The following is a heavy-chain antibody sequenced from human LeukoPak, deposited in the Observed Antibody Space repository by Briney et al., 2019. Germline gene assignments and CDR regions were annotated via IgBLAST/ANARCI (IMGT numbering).Heavy chain of an antibody. Sequence: GESLKISCKGSGYSFTSYWIGWVRQMPGKGLEWMGIIDPGDSDTRYSPSFQGQVTFSADKSISTAYLQWSSLKASDTAMYYCARHGYYDILTGLLGMYGMDVWGQGTTVTVSS. V-gene: IGHV5-51*01. CDR2: IDPGDSDT. CDR1: GYSFTSYW. J-gene: IGHJ6*02. D-gene: IGHD3-9*01. CDR3: ARHGYYDILTGLLGMYGMDV.